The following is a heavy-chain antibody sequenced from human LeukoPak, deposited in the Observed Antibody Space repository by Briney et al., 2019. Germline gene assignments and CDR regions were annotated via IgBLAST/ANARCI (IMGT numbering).Heavy chain of an antibody. CDR2: IYYSGST. J-gene: IGHJ4*02. D-gene: IGHD5-18*01. CDR1: GGSISSSSYY. Sequence: SETLSLTCTVSGGSISSSSYYWGWIRQPPGKGLEWIGSIYYSGSTNYNPSLKSRVTISVDTSKNQFSLKLSSVTAADTAVYYCAGSGYQGYFDYWGQGTLVTVSS. CDR3: AGSGYQGYFDY. V-gene: IGHV4-39*07.